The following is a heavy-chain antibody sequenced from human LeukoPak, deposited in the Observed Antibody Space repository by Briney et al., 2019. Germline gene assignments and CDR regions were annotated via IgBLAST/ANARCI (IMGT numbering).Heavy chain of an antibody. CDR3: ARHLYSSSWYSYYFDY. Sequence: SETLSLTCTVFGGSISSSRYYWGWIRQPPGKGLEWIGRIYYSGTTYCKPSLKSRVTISVDTSKNQFSLKLSSVTAADTAVYYCARHLYSSSWYSYYFDYWGQGTLVTVSS. J-gene: IGHJ4*02. CDR2: IYYSGTT. CDR1: GGSISSSRYY. D-gene: IGHD6-13*01. V-gene: IGHV4-39*01.